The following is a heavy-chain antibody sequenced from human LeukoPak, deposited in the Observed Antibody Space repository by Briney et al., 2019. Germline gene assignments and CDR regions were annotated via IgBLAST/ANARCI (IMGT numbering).Heavy chain of an antibody. D-gene: IGHD2/OR15-2a*01. CDR1: GFTFSVYA. CDR2: ISDSGGST. Sequence: GGSLRLSCATSGFTFSVYAMSWVRQAPGKGLEGGSTISDSGGSTYSADSVKGRFTISRGNSKNTLYLLMNELSAEDTAVYYCAKSHSLEYRGYFDYWGQGTPVTVSS. J-gene: IGHJ4*02. CDR3: AKSHSLEYRGYFDY. V-gene: IGHV3-23*01.